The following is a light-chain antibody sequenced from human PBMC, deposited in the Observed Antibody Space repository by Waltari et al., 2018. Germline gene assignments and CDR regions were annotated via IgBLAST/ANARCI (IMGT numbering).Light chain of an antibody. V-gene: IGLV2-14*03. Sequence: QSALTQPASVSGSPGQSITLSCTGTTTDLYAYHYFSWYQQHPGKPPKLMIYDVTDRPSGISDRFSGSKSGSTASLTISGLRTEDEADYYCCSFTATHTLLFGGGTTVTVL. CDR2: DVT. J-gene: IGLJ2*01. CDR1: TTDLYAYHY. CDR3: CSFTATHTLL.